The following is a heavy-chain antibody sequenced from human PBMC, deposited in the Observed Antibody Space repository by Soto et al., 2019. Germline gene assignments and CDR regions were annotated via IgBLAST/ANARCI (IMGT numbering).Heavy chain of an antibody. Sequence: GGSLRLSCAVSGITISRYVMSWVRQAPGKGLEWVSGISGSTGRTFYADSVKGRFTISRDNSKNALYLQMNNLKVEDTAVYYCAKGGRAVPGSDVFDFWGQGRMVTVSS. CDR3: AKGGRAVPGSDVFDF. CDR2: ISGSTGRT. J-gene: IGHJ3*01. CDR1: GITISRYV. V-gene: IGHV3-23*01. D-gene: IGHD6-19*01.